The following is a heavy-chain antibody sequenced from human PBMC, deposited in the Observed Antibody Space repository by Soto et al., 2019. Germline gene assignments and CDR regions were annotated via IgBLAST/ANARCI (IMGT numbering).Heavy chain of an antibody. D-gene: IGHD2-15*01. Sequence: PSETLSLTCAVYGGSFSGYYWSWIRQPPGKGLEWIGEINHSGSTNYNPSLKSRVTISVDTSKNQFSLKLSSVTAADTAVYYCARARVVAARPTSYYYYMDVWGKGTTVTVSS. CDR3: ARARVVAARPTSYYYYMDV. V-gene: IGHV4-34*01. CDR1: GGSFSGYY. J-gene: IGHJ6*03. CDR2: INHSGST.